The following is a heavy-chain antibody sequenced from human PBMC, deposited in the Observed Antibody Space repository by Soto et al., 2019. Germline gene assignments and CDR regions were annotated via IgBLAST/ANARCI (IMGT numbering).Heavy chain of an antibody. CDR3: ARDRDFWSGSPYIMDV. Sequence: PSETLSLTCTVSGDSISTYYWSWIRQPPGKGLEWIGYIYYSGSTNYNPSLRSRVTISVDTSKNQFSLKLSSVTAADTAVYYCARDRDFWSGSPYIMDVWGQGTTVTGYS. J-gene: IGHJ6*02. D-gene: IGHD3-3*01. CDR1: GDSISTYY. V-gene: IGHV4-59*01. CDR2: IYYSGST.